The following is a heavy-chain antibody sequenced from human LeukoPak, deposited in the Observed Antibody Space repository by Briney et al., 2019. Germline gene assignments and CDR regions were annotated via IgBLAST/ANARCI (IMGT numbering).Heavy chain of an antibody. CDR2: INPNSGGT. CDR1: GYTFTGYY. V-gene: IGHV1-2*02. Sequence: ASVKVSCKASGYTFTGYYRHWVRQAPGQGLEWMGWINPNSGGTNYAQKFQGRVTMTRDTSISTAYMELSRLRSDDTAVYYCARGYYDILTGYYIRGDYFDYWGQGTLVTVSS. D-gene: IGHD3-9*01. CDR3: ARGYYDILTGYYIRGDYFDY. J-gene: IGHJ4*02.